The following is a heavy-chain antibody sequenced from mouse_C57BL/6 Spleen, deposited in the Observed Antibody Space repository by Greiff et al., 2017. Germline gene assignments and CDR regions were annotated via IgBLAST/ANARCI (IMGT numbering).Heavy chain of an antibody. CDR1: GYTFTDSN. CDR3: AKMNYGNLAWFAY. CDR2: INPNNGGT. J-gene: IGHJ3*01. V-gene: IGHV1-22*01. Sequence: VQLQQSGPELVKPGASVKMSCTASGYTFTDSNMHWVKQSHGKSLEWIGYINPNNGGTSYNQKFKGKATLTVSKSSSTAYMELRSLTSEDSAVYYCAKMNYGNLAWFAYWGQGTLVTVSA. D-gene: IGHD2-1*01.